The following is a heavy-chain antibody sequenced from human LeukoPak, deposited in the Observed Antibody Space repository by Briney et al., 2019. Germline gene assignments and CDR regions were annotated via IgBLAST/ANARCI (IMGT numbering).Heavy chain of an antibody. CDR2: IYYSGST. CDR3: ARLGVVVAATQRYYYYMDV. Sequence: KPSETLSLTCTVSGGSISSSSYYWGWIRQPPGKGLEWIGSIYYSGSTYYNPSLKSRVTISVDTSKNQFSLKLSSVTAADTAVYYCARLGVVVAATQRYYYYMDVWGKGTTVTISS. D-gene: IGHD2-15*01. CDR1: GGSISSSSYY. J-gene: IGHJ6*03. V-gene: IGHV4-39*01.